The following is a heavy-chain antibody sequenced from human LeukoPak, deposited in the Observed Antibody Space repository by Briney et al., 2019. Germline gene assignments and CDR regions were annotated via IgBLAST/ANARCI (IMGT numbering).Heavy chain of an antibody. CDR3: AKSFRGTSLDY. J-gene: IGHJ4*02. CDR1: GFTFRSYG. V-gene: IGHV3-23*01. CDR2: ISGSGDST. D-gene: IGHD2-2*01. Sequence: GSLRLSCAASGFTFRSYGMTWVRQAPGKGLEWVSAISGSGDSTYYADSVKGRFTISRDNSRNTLYLQMNSLRAGDTAVYYCAKSFRGTSLDYWGQGTLVTVSS.